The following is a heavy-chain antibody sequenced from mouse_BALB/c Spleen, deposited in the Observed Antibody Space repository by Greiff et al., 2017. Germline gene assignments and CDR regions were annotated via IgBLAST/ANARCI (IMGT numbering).Heavy chain of an antibody. Sequence: QVHVKQSGAELVRPGVSVKISCKGSGYTFTDYAMHWVKQSHAKSLEWIGVISTYYGDASFNQKFKGKATMTVDKSSSTAYMELARLTSEDSAIYYCARYYHYAMDYWGQGTSVTVSS. CDR3: ARYYHYAMDY. V-gene: IGHV1S137*01. D-gene: IGHD1-1*01. CDR1: GYTFTDYA. CDR2: ISTYYGDA. J-gene: IGHJ4*01.